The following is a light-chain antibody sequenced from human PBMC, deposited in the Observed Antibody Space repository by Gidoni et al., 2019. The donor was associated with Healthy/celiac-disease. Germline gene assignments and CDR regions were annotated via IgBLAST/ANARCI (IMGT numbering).Light chain of an antibody. CDR1: QDMSNY. Sequence: DIQMTQSPSSVSASVGDRVTITCQASQDMSNYLNWYQQKSGKAPKLLIYDSSNLETGVPSRFSGSGSRTDFTFTISSLQPEDIAKYCCQQYDNLPLTFGGGTKVEIK. J-gene: IGKJ4*01. CDR2: DSS. CDR3: QQYDNLPLT. V-gene: IGKV1-33*01.